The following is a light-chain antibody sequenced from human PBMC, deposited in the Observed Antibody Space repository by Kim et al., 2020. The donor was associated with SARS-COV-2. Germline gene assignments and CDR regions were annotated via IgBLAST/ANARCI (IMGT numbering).Light chain of an antibody. CDR1: SGSVASNY. V-gene: IGLV6-57*03. CDR2: EDN. CDR3: QSYDSSNHWV. J-gene: IGLJ3*02. Sequence: KTVTNAYTRSSGSVASNYVQGYQQRPGSAPTTVIYEDNQRPAGVPDRFSGSIDSSSNSASLTISGLKTEDEADYYCQSYDSSNHWVFGGGTQLTVL.